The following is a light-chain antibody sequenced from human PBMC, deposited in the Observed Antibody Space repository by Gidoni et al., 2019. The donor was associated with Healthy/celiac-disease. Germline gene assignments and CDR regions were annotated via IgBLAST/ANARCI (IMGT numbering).Light chain of an antibody. CDR1: SSDVGGYNY. Sequence: SALTQPASVSGSPGQSITISCTGTSSDVGGYNYVSWYQQHPGKAPKLMIYDVSNRPSGVSNRFSDSKSGNTASLTISGLQAEDEADYYCSSYTSSSIVFGTGTKVTVL. V-gene: IGLV2-14*01. CDR2: DVS. CDR3: SSYTSSSIV. J-gene: IGLJ1*01.